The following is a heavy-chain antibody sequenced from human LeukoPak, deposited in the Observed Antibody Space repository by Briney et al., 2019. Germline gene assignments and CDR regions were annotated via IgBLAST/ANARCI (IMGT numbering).Heavy chain of an antibody. V-gene: IGHV3-48*03. J-gene: IGHJ6*04. CDR3: AELGITMIGGV. D-gene: IGHD3-10*02. CDR2: ISSSGSTI. CDR1: GFTFSSYE. Sequence: PGGFLRLSCAASGFTFSSYEMNWGRQAPGEGLEWVAYISSSGSTIYYADSVKSRFTISRDNAKNSLYLQMNSPRAEDTAVYYCAELGITMIGGVWGKGTTVTISS.